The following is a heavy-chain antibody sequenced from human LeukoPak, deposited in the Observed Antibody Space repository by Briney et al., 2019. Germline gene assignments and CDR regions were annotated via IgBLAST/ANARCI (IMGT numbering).Heavy chain of an antibody. Sequence: PSETLSLTCAVYGGSFSGYYWSWIRQPPGKGLEWIEEINHGGSTNYNPSLKSRVTISVDTSKNQFSLKLSSVTAADTAVCYCARELTYYGSSGNYYGGVFDYWGQGTLVTVSS. V-gene: IGHV4-34*01. D-gene: IGHD3-22*01. J-gene: IGHJ4*02. CDR2: INHGGST. CDR1: GGSFSGYY. CDR3: ARELTYYGSSGNYYGGVFDY.